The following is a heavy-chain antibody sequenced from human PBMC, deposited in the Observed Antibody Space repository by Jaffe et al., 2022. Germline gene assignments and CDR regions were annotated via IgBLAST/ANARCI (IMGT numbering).Heavy chain of an antibody. CDR2: INQDGIER. D-gene: IGHD4-17*01. CDR3: ARNREVTVTPYFFDY. J-gene: IGHJ4*02. CDR1: GFTFSKYW. Sequence: EVQLVQSGGGLVQPGGSLRLSCAASGFTFSKYWMTWVRQAPGKGLEWVANINQDGIERYYVGSVKGRFTISRDNAKNSLYLQMNTVTADDTGVYYCARNREVTVTPYFFDYWAQGTLVTVSS. V-gene: IGHV3-7*01.